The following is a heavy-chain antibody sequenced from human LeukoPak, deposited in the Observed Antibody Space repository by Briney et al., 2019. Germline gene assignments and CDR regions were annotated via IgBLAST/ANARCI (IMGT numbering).Heavy chain of an antibody. V-gene: IGHV3-48*03. CDR1: GFTFSSYE. CDR3: ARYYYGSGSYRDYFDY. D-gene: IGHD3-10*01. CDR2: ISSSSSTI. Sequence: GGSLRLSCAASGFTFSSYEMNWVRQAPGKGLEWVSYISSSSSTIYYADSVKGRFTISRDNAKNSLYLQMNSVRAEDTAVYNCARYYYGSGSYRDYFDYWGQGTLVTVSS. J-gene: IGHJ4*02.